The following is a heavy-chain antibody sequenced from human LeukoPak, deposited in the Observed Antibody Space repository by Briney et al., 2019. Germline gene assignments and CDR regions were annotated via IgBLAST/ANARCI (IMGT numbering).Heavy chain of an antibody. D-gene: IGHD2-21*02. Sequence: ASVKVSCKASGYTFTGYYMHRVRQAPGQGLEWMGRINPNSGGTNYAQKFQGRVTMTRDTSISTAYMELSRLRSDDTAVYYCARTSYCGGDCYSGFGYWGQGTLVTVSS. CDR3: ARTSYCGGDCYSGFGY. CDR1: GYTFTGYY. J-gene: IGHJ4*02. CDR2: INPNSGGT. V-gene: IGHV1-2*06.